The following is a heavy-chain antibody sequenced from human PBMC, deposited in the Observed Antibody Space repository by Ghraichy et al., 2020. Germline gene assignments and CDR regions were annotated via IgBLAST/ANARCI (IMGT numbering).Heavy chain of an antibody. J-gene: IGHJ5*02. CDR1: GGSFSGYY. CDR2: INHSGST. Sequence: SETLSLTCAVYGGSFSGYYWSWIRQPPGKGLEWIGEINHSGSTNYNPSLKSRVTISVDTSKNQFSLKLSSVTAADTAVYYFARGGRIGGYYDSSGPRPYNWFDPWGQGTLVTVSS. CDR3: ARGGRIGGYYDSSGPRPYNWFDP. D-gene: IGHD3-22*01. V-gene: IGHV4-34*01.